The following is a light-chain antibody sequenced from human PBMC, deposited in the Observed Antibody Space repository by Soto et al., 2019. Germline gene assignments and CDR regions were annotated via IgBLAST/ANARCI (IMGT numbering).Light chain of an antibody. CDR2: GAS. CDR3: QQRHMWPIT. Sequence: EIVLTQSPGTLSLSPWERATLSCSPSQSVSSNYLAWYQQKPGQAPRPVIYGASSRATGIPDRFSGSGSGTDFTITISSLEPEDSAVYYCQQRHMWPITFGQGTRLEIK. CDR1: QSVSSNY. J-gene: IGKJ5*01. V-gene: IGKV3D-20*02.